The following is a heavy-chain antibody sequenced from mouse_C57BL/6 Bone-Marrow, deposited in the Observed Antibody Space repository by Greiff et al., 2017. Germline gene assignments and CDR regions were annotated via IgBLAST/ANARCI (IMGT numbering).Heavy chain of an antibody. D-gene: IGHD3-3*01. CDR1: GYTFTSYW. J-gene: IGHJ4*01. CDR2: IYPGNSDT. Sequence: EVKLMESGPVLARPGASVKMSCKTSGYTFTSYWMHWVKQRPGQGLEWIGAIYPGNSDTSYNQTFKGKATLTAVTSASTAYMELSSLTNEDSAIYDCTRTGFVRGDYWGQGTSVTVAS. V-gene: IGHV1-5*01. CDR3: TRTGFVRGDY.